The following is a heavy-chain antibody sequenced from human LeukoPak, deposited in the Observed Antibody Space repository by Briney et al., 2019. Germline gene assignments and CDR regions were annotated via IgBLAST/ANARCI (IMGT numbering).Heavy chain of an antibody. CDR2: IHYSGST. D-gene: IGHD1-26*01. V-gene: IGHV4-59*08. Sequence: SETLSLTCTISGGSSSSYYWSWIRQPPGKGLEWIGYIHYSGSTNYNPSLKSRATISLDTSKNQVSLKLSSVIAADTAVYYCARRASGSYPDYFDYWGQGTLVTVSS. CDR3: ARRASGSYPDYFDY. CDR1: GGSSSSYY. J-gene: IGHJ4*02.